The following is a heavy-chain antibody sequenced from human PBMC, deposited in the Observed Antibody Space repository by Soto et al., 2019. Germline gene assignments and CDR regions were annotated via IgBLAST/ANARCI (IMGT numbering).Heavy chain of an antibody. J-gene: IGHJ4*02. Sequence: QVQVVQSGTEVKKPGASVKVACKTSGYSFTTYAIHWVRQAPGQSLEWMGWINPGTGNRRFSQKFQGRITITGDTAASTAYMELNSLRAEDTAVYYCARKAFGVEGASGVFYHWGQGTLVSVSS. CDR2: INPGTGNR. CDR1: GYSFTTYA. V-gene: IGHV1-3*01. D-gene: IGHD1-26*01. CDR3: ARKAFGVEGASGVFYH.